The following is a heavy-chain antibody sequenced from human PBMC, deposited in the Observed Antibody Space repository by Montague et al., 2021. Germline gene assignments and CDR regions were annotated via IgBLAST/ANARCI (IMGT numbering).Heavy chain of an antibody. Sequence: SETLSLTCTVSGVSFGNYYWSWIRQSPGKGLEWIGYINYSGSTSYNPSLKSRVTIAVDTSKNQFSLKLSSVTVPDTAVYYCASYSTRGWNLGAFDIWGQGTMVTVSS. CDR3: ASYSTRGWNLGAFDI. CDR2: INYSGST. D-gene: IGHD6-13*01. V-gene: IGHV4-59*01. J-gene: IGHJ3*02. CDR1: GVSFGNYY.